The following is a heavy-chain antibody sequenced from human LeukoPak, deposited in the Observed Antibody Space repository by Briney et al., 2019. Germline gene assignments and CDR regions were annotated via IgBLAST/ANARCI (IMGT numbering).Heavy chain of an antibody. CDR1: GFTFSSYA. J-gene: IGHJ4*02. CDR2: ISYDGSNK. V-gene: IGHV3-30-3*01. D-gene: IGHD3-9*01. CDR3: AKDLDDILTGYYASGQNFDY. Sequence: QSGGSLRLSCAASGFTFSSYAMHWVRQAPGKGLEWVAVISYDGSNKYYADSVKGRFTISRDNSKNTLYLQMNSLRAEDTAVYYCAKDLDDILTGYYASGQNFDYWGQGTLVTVSS.